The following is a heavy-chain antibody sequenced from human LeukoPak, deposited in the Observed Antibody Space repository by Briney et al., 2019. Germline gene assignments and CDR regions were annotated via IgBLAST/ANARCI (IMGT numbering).Heavy chain of an antibody. D-gene: IGHD1-26*01. J-gene: IGHJ4*02. CDR2: INHSGST. V-gene: IGHV4-34*01. CDR3: ARGIKSGSYLNFDY. CDR1: GGSFSGYY. Sequence: SETLSLTCAVYGGSFSGYYWSWIRQPPGKGLEWIGEINHSGSTNYNPSLKSRVTIPVDTSKNQFSLKLSSVTAADTAVYYCARGIKSGSYLNFDYWGQGTLVTVSS.